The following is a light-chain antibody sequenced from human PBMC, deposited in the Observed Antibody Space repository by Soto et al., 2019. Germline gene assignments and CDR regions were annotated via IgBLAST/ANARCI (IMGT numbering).Light chain of an antibody. Sequence: QSALTQPRSVSGSPGQSVTISCTGTSSDVGGYNYVSWYQQHPGKAPKVMIYDVSERPPGVPDRFSGSKSGNTASLTISGLQAQDEADYYCCSYAGSPPDVFGTGTKLTVL. CDR1: SSDVGGYNY. J-gene: IGLJ1*01. CDR2: DVS. V-gene: IGLV2-11*01. CDR3: CSYAGSPPDV.